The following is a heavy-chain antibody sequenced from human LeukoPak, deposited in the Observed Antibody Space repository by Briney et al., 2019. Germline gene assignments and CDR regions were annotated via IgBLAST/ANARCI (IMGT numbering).Heavy chain of an antibody. V-gene: IGHV3-66*01. Sequence: GGSLRLSCEASGFSVSSNYMSWVRQAQGKGLEWVSVFYASGSTSYTDSVKGRFTISRDISKNSLYLHMNSLRPEDTAVYYCAAKGNGYTGIYVFAHWGQGTLVTVSS. CDR2: FYASGST. D-gene: IGHD5-12*01. J-gene: IGHJ4*02. CDR3: AAKGNGYTGIYVFAH. CDR1: GFSVSSNY.